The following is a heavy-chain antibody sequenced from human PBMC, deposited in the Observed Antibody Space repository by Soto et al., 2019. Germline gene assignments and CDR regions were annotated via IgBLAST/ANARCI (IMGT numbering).Heavy chain of an antibody. J-gene: IGHJ4*02. CDR3: ARNEGSGKDYFDY. V-gene: IGHV4-59*01. CDR1: GGSISSYY. Sequence: SETLSLTCTVSGGSISSYYWSWIRQPPGKGLEWIGYIYYSGSTNYNPSLKSRVTISVDTSKNQFSQKLSSVTAADTAVYYCARNEGSGKDYFDYWGQGTLVTVSS. D-gene: IGHD3-10*01. CDR2: IYYSGST.